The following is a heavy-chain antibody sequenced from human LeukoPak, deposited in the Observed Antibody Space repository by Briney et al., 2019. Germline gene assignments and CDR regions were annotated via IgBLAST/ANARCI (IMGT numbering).Heavy chain of an antibody. Sequence: PGGSLRLSCAASGFTFSNYAMNWVRQAPGKGLEWVSSISGSSTDIYYADSVKGRFTISRDNAKNSLYLQMNSLRAEDTAVYYCARDYSPIYDILTGYYMAGAFDIWGQGTMVTVSS. CDR3: ARDYSPIYDILTGYYMAGAFDI. CDR2: ISGSSTDI. D-gene: IGHD3-9*01. V-gene: IGHV3-21*01. J-gene: IGHJ3*02. CDR1: GFTFSNYA.